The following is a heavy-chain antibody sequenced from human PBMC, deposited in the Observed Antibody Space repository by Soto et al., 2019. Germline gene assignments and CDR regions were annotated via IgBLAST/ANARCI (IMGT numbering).Heavy chain of an antibody. D-gene: IGHD3-16*02. V-gene: IGHV3-21*01. CDR3: ARDRDYDYVWGSYRYTQWFDP. J-gene: IGHJ5*02. Sequence: GGSLRLSCAASGFTFSSYIMNWVRQAPGKGLEWVSSISSSSSYIYYADSVKGRFTISRDNAKNSLYLQMNSLRAEDTAVYYCARDRDYDYVWGSYRYTQWFDPWGQGLLVTV. CDR1: GFTFSSYI. CDR2: ISSSSSYI.